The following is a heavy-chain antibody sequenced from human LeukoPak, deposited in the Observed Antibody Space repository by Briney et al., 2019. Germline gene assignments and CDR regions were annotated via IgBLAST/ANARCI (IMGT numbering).Heavy chain of an antibody. Sequence: PSETLSLTCTVSGGSISSGDYYWSWIRQPPGKGLEWIGYIYYSGSTYYNPSLKSRVTISVDTSKNQFSLKLSSVTAADTAVYYCARDGMVGATKYYYYMDVWDKGTTVTVSS. CDR1: GGSISSGDYY. J-gene: IGHJ6*03. V-gene: IGHV4-30-4*08. D-gene: IGHD1-26*01. CDR2: IYYSGST. CDR3: ARDGMVGATKYYYYMDV.